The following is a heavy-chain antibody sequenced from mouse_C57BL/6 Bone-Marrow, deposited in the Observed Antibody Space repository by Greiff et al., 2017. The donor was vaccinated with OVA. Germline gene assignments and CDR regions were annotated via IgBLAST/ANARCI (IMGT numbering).Heavy chain of an antibody. Sequence: QVQLQQSGAELARPGASVKLSCKASGYTFTSYGISWVKQRTGQGLEWIGEIYPRSGNTYYNEKFKGKATVTADKSSSTAYMELRSRTSEDSAVYFCARRNGTSGFAYWGQGTLVTVSS. CDR2: IYPRSGNT. D-gene: IGHD4-1*01. CDR1: GYTFTSYG. J-gene: IGHJ3*01. CDR3: ARRNGTSGFAY. V-gene: IGHV1-81*01.